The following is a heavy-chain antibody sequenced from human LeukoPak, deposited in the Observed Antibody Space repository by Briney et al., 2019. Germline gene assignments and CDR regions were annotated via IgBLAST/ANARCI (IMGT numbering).Heavy chain of an antibody. CDR1: GYTFTSYG. V-gene: IGHV1-18*01. D-gene: IGHD6-13*01. Sequence: ASVKVSCKASGYTFTSYGISWVRQAPGQGLEWMGWISAYNGNTNYAQKLQGRVTMTTDTSTSTVYMELSSLRSEDTAVYYCARDPGSSWAYWYFDLWGRGTLVTVSS. CDR2: ISAYNGNT. J-gene: IGHJ2*01. CDR3: ARDPGSSWAYWYFDL.